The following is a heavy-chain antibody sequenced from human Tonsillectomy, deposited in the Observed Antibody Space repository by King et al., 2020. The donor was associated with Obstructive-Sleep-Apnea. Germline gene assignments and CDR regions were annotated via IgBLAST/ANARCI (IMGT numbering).Heavy chain of an antibody. D-gene: IGHD3-10*01. CDR1: GYTFTNYD. J-gene: IGHJ4*02. CDR2: MNPNSGNT. Sequence: QLVQSGAEVKKPGASVKVSCKASGYTFTNYDVNWVRQATGQGLEWMGWMNPNSGNTDYSQKFQGRVTMTRNTSISTAFMELSSLRSEDTAVYYCAMGLGYYGSGSYSRVFYFDYWGQGTLVTVSS. CDR3: AMGLGYYGSGSYSRVFYFDY. V-gene: IGHV1-8*01.